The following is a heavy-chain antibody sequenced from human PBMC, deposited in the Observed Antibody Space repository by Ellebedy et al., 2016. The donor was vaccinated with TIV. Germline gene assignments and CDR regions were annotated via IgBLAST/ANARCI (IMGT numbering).Heavy chain of an antibody. Sequence: SETLSLTCTVSGGSMSRSSSYWGWIRQPPGKGLEWIGSIYYSGSTDENPSLKSRVTISADTSKNQFSLRLSSVTAADTAVYYCARWFGELLYVRWFDPWGQGTLVTVSS. CDR1: GGSMSRSSSY. D-gene: IGHD3-10*01. CDR3: ARWFGELLYVRWFDP. J-gene: IGHJ5*02. V-gene: IGHV4-39*01. CDR2: IYYSGST.